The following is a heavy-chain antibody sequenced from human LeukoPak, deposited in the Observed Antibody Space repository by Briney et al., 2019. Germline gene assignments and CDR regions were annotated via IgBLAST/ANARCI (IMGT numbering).Heavy chain of an antibody. CDR2: ISAYNGNT. CDR3: ARVRAGNYDFRSGYFTPSYYFDY. Sequence: EASVKVSCKASGYTFTSYGISWVRQAPGQGLEWMGWISAYNGNTNYAQKLQGRVTMTTDTSTSTAYMELRSLRSDDTAVYYCARVRAGNYDFRSGYFTPSYYFDYWGQGTLVTVSS. V-gene: IGHV1-18*01. D-gene: IGHD3-3*01. CDR1: GYTFTSYG. J-gene: IGHJ4*02.